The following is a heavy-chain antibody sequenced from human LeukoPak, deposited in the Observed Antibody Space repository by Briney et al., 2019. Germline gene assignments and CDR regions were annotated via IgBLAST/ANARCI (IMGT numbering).Heavy chain of an antibody. Sequence: SETLSLTCTVSGGSISSSSYSWGWIRQPPGKGLEWIGSIYYSGTTYCNPSLKSRVTISVDTSKIQFSLKLSSVAATDTAVYFCARLRFDFWSGYTHPYFDYWGQGTLVTVSS. CDR2: IYYSGTT. CDR3: ARLRFDFWSGYTHPYFDY. J-gene: IGHJ4*02. D-gene: IGHD3-3*01. CDR1: GGSISSSSYS. V-gene: IGHV4-39*01.